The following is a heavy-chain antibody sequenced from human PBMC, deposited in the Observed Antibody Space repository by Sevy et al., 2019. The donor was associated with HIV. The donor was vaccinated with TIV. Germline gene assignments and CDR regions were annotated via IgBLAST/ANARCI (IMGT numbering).Heavy chain of an antibody. CDR1: GFTFSSYW. V-gene: IGHV3-74*01. Sequence: GGSLRLSCAASGFTFSSYWMHWVRQAPGKGLVWVSRINSDGSSTSYADSVKGRFTISRDNAKNTLYLQMNSLRAEDTAVYYCARVPNYYDSSGYYYELYWFDPWGQGTLVTVS. CDR3: ARVPNYYDSSGYYYELYWFDP. J-gene: IGHJ5*02. CDR2: INSDGSST. D-gene: IGHD3-22*01.